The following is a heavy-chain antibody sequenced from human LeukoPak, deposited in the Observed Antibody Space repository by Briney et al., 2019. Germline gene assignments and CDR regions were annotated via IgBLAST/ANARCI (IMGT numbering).Heavy chain of an antibody. V-gene: IGHV7-4-1*01. CDR2: IDTNTGNP. CDR3: ATGRDTTGYWGH. J-gene: IGHJ4*02. CDR1: GYTFTSKT. D-gene: IGHD3-22*01. Sequence: ASVKVSCKTSGYTFTSKTINWVRQAPGQGLEWMGWIDTNTGNPTYAQGFTGRFVFSLDTSVSTTYLQIYSLKAEDTAVYYCATGRDTTGYWGHWGQGPLVTVSS.